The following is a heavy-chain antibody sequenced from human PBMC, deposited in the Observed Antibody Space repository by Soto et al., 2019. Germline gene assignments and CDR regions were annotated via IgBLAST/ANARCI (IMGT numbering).Heavy chain of an antibody. CDR3: ARGSVGAVAGTAFDY. CDR1: GDSGSSNSAA. J-gene: IGHJ4*02. V-gene: IGHV6-1*01. D-gene: IGHD6-19*01. CDR2: TYYRSKWYN. Sequence: SQTLSLTCAISGDSGSSNSAACNWIRQSPSRGLEWLGRTYYRSKWYNDYAVSVKSRITINPDTSKNQFSLQLNSVTAADTAVYYCARGSVGAVAGTAFDYWGQGTLVTVSS.